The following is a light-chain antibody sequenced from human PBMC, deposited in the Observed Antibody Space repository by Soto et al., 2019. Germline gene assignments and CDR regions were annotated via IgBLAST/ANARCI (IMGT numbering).Light chain of an antibody. V-gene: IGLV2-14*01. CDR2: EVS. J-gene: IGLJ1*01. CDR1: SGDVGGYYY. Sequence: QSALTQPASVSGSPGQSITISCTGTSGDVGGYYYVSWYQQLPGKAPKLMISEVSNRPSGVSTRFSGSKSGSTASLTISGLQAEDEADYYSSSYTAGGTIFGTGTKVTVL. CDR3: SSYTAGGTI.